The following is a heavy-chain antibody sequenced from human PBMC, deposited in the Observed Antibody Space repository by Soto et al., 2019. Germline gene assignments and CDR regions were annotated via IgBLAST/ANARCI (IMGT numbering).Heavy chain of an antibody. CDR3: AKGDNLGPKTGYAFDP. D-gene: IGHD5-12*01. CDR2: TYFRFKWYN. V-gene: IGHV6-1*01. Sequence: SQTPSLTCAIYGDSVSSNTASWNWIRHSPSRGLEWLGRTYFRFKWYNDYAVSVKSRIIINPDTSNNQFSLQLNSVTPEDTAVYFCAKGDNLGPKTGYAFDPWGQGIMVTVSS. CDR1: GDSVSSNTAS. J-gene: IGHJ5*02.